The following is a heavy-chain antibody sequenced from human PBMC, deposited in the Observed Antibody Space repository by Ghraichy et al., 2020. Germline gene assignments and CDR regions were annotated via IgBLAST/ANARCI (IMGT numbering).Heavy chain of an antibody. J-gene: IGHJ4*02. Sequence: GGSLRLSCVGSGITFSDFGMTWVRQAPGKGLEWVSHISSRAETISYADSVRGRFTISKDNAKNSLFLQMNSLRADDTAVYFCTTDPDYVKDFDYWGPGTLVTVSS. CDR3: TTDPDYVKDFDY. CDR1: GITFSDFG. CDR2: ISSRAETI. V-gene: IGHV3-48*01. D-gene: IGHD3-16*01.